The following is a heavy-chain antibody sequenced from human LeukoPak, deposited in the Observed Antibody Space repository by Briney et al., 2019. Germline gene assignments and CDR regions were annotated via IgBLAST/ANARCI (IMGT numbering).Heavy chain of an antibody. CDR1: GFVFSIYT. CDR3: VKDFGRVRGTPDS. V-gene: IGHV3-64D*06. CDR2: ISGSGNGFSI. D-gene: IGHD3-16*01. Sequence: GGSLRLSCSASGFVFSIYTMYWVRQAPGKGPEYVSIISGSGNGFSIYYADSVKGRFTISRDDSKSILYLQMNGLRSEDTAVYYCVKDFGRVRGTPDSWGQGTLVTVSS. J-gene: IGHJ4*02.